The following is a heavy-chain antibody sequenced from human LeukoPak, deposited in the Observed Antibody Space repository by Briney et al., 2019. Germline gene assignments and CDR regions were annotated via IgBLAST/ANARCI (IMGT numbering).Heavy chain of an antibody. CDR3: AREVAAAGTPDAFDI. Sequence: PSETLSLTCAVSGGSISSGGYSWSWIRQPPGKGLEWIGYIYHSGSTYYNPSLKSRVTISVDRFKNQFSLKLSSVTAADTAVYYCAREVAAAGTPDAFDIWGQGTMVTVSS. CDR1: GGSISSGGYS. CDR2: IYHSGST. D-gene: IGHD6-13*01. V-gene: IGHV4-30-2*01. J-gene: IGHJ3*02.